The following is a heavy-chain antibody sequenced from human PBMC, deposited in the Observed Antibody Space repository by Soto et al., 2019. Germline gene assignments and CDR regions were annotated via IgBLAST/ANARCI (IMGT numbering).Heavy chain of an antibody. CDR3: ARARATVTTADY. CDR2: IIPILGIA. CDR1: GGTFSSYT. Sequence: QVQLVQSGAEVKKPGSSVKVSCKASGGTFSSYTISWVRQAPGQGLEWMGRIIPILGIANYAQKFQGRVTITADKSTSTAYMGLSSLRSEDTAVYYCARARATVTTADYWGQGTLVTVSS. D-gene: IGHD4-17*01. V-gene: IGHV1-69*02. J-gene: IGHJ4*02.